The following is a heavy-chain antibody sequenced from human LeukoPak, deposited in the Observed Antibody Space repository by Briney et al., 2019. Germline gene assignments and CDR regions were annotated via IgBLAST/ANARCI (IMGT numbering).Heavy chain of an antibody. CDR1: GYSISSGYY. V-gene: IGHV4-38-2*01. J-gene: IGHJ4*02. CDR2: IYHSGST. CDR3: ARNSHSGCGFGELLCEFDY. D-gene: IGHD3-10*01. Sequence: PSETLSLTCAVSGYSISSGYYWAWIRQPPGKGLEWIGSIYHSGSTYYNPSLKSRVTISVDTSKNQFSLKLSSVTAADTAVYYCARNSHSGCGFGELLCEFDYWGQGTLVTVSS.